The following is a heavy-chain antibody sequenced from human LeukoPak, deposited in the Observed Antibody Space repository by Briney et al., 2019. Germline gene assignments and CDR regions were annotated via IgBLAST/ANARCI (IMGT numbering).Heavy chain of an antibody. CDR3: AKDRLTEDILTGYYY. CDR2: IRYDGSNK. J-gene: IGHJ4*02. V-gene: IGHV3-30*02. D-gene: IGHD3-9*01. CDR1: GFTFSSYG. Sequence: GGSLRLSCAASGFTFSSYGMHWVRQAPGKGLEWVAFIRYDGSNKYYADSVKGRFTISRDNSKNTLYLQMNSLRAEDTAVYYCAKDRLTEDILTGYYYWGQGTLVTVSP.